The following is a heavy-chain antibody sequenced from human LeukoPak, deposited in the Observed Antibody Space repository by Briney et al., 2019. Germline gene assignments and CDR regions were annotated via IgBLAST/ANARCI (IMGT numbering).Heavy chain of an antibody. CDR2: IYYSGTT. D-gene: IGHD3-22*01. CDR1: GGSFSGYY. CDR3: ARDAIVVVTPHRYFDY. Sequence: PSETLSLTCAVYGGSFSGYYWSWIRQPPGKGLEWIGYIYYSGTTNYNPSLKRRVTISVDTSKNQFSLKLNSVTAADTAVYYCARDAIVVVTPHRYFDYWGQGTLVTVSS. J-gene: IGHJ4*02. V-gene: IGHV4-59*12.